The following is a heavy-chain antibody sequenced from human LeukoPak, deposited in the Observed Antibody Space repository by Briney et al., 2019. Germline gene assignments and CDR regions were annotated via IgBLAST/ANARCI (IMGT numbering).Heavy chain of an antibody. V-gene: IGHV3-43*01. J-gene: IGHJ4*02. CDR1: GFTFDDYS. D-gene: IGHD6-13*01. CDR3: AKDWAAAGTPPYYFDY. CDR2: ISWDGGTT. Sequence: PGGSLRLSCAASGFTFDDYSIHWVRHAPGKGLEWVSLISWDGGTTYYADSVKGRFTISRDNSKNSVFLQMNSLRTEDTALYYCAKDWAAAGTPPYYFDYWGQGTLVTVSS.